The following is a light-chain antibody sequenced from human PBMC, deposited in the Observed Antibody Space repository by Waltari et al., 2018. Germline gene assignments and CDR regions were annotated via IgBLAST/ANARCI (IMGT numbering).Light chain of an antibody. V-gene: IGKV3-20*01. CDR3: QQYGSSPLT. J-gene: IGKJ4*01. Sequence: EIVLPQSPGTLSLSPGERATLSCRASQSVNSSYLAWYQQKPGQAPRLLIYGASSRATGIPDRFSGSGSGTDFTLTISRLEPEDFAVYYCQQYGSSPLTFGGGTKVEIK. CDR1: QSVNSSY. CDR2: GAS.